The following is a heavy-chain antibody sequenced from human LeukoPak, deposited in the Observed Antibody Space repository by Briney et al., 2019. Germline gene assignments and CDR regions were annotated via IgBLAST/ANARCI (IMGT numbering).Heavy chain of an antibody. Sequence: GGSLRLSCAASGFTFSTYWMHWVRQAPGKGLVRVSRINNEGSGTGYADSVKGRFTISRDNAKNTLFLQMNSLRAEDTAVYYCARGRYYAMDVWGQGTTVTVSS. CDR2: INNEGSGT. CDR1: GFTFSTYW. CDR3: ARGRYYAMDV. V-gene: IGHV3-74*01. J-gene: IGHJ6*02.